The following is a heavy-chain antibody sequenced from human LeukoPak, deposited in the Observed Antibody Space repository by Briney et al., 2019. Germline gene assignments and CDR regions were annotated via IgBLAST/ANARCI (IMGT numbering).Heavy chain of an antibody. V-gene: IGHV1-69*04. J-gene: IGHJ4*02. D-gene: IGHD6-13*01. CDR3: AREVDSSSWYGVDH. CDR2: IIPILGIA. CDR1: GGTFSSYA. Sequence: ASVKVSCKASGGTFSSYAISWVRQAPGQGLEWMGRIIPILGIANYAQKFQGRVTITADKSTSTAYMELSSLRAEDTAVYYCAREVDSSSWYGVDHWGQGTLVTVSS.